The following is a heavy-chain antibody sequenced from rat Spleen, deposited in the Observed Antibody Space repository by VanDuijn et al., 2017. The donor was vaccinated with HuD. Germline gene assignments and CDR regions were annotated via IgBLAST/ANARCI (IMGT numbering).Heavy chain of an antibody. Sequence: EVQLVESDGGLVQPGRSLKVSCAASGFTFSSFAMAWVRQAPGMGLEWVASISNARGITYYADPVKGRFTISRDIANSTLYLRMNSLRSEDTATYYCTRGTYYRHWGQGVMVTVSS. CDR2: ISNARGIT. D-gene: IGHD1-9*01. CDR1: GFTFSSFA. CDR3: TRGTYYRH. V-gene: IGHV5-31*01. J-gene: IGHJ2*01.